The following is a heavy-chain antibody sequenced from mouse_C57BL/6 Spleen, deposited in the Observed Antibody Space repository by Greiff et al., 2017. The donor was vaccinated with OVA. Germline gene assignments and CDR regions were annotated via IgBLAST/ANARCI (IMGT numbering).Heavy chain of an antibody. Sequence: VQLQQSGPELVKPGASVKIPSKPFGYTFPAYNRAGVKQSHGKSLEWIGDINPNNGGTIYNQKFKGKATLTVDKSSSTAYMELRSLTSEDTAVYYCARWGSYGYFDVWGTGTTVTVSS. CDR1: GYTFPAYN. CDR3: ARWGSYGYFDV. D-gene: IGHD1-1*01. CDR2: INPNNGGT. J-gene: IGHJ1*03. V-gene: IGHV1-18*01.